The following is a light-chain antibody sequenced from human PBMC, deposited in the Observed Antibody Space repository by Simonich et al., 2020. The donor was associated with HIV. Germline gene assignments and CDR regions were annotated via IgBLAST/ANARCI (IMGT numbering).Light chain of an antibody. V-gene: IGKV1-NL1*01. CDR1: QGISNS. CDR2: AAS. J-gene: IGKJ1*01. Sequence: DIQMTQSPSSLSASVGDRVTITCRANQGISNSLAWYQQKPGKAPKLLLYAASRLESGVPFRFSGSVSGTDYTLTISNLQPEDFATYYCQQYYSTPPWTFGQGTKVEIK. CDR3: QQYYSTPPWT.